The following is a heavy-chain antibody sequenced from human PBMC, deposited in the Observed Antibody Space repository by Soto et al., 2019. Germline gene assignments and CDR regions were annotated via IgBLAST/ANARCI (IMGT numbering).Heavy chain of an antibody. CDR1: GFTFSTYW. J-gene: IGHJ4*02. CDR2: IKQDGSER. D-gene: IGHD2-2*01. Sequence: EVQLVESGGGLVQSVGSLRLSCAASGFTFSTYWMSWVRQGPGTGPEWVANIKQDGSERYYADSVKGRFTISRDNAKSSLYLQMTSLRAEDTAVYHCAKSLSAIPGDSWGQGTLVTVSS. CDR3: AKSLSAIPGDS. V-gene: IGHV3-7*05.